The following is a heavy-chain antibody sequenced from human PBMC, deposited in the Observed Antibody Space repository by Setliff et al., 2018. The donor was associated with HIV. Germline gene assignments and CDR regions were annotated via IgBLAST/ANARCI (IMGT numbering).Heavy chain of an antibody. CDR3: VPGIATAGKVS. D-gene: IGHD6-13*01. J-gene: IGHJ5*02. Sequence: GGSLRLSCAASGFTFSDYYMSWIRQAPGRGLEWVSYITRSGDAMYYTDSVKGRFTISRDNAKNSLYLQMNSLRAEDTAVYYCVPGIATAGKVSWGQGTLVTVSS. CDR1: GFTFSDYY. CDR2: ITRSGDAM. V-gene: IGHV3-11*01.